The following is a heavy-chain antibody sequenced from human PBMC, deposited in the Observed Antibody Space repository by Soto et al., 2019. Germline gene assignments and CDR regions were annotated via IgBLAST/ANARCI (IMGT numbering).Heavy chain of an antibody. Sequence: GASVKVYCKASGYTFTSYDINWVRQATGQGLEWMGWMNPNSGNTGYAQKFQGRVTMTRNTSISTAYMELSSLRSEDTAVYYCARAGKRTGLGPYYYYMDVWGKGTTVTVSS. J-gene: IGHJ6*03. V-gene: IGHV1-8*01. D-gene: IGHD6-13*01. CDR3: ARAGKRTGLGPYYYYMDV. CDR1: GYTFTSYD. CDR2: MNPNSGNT.